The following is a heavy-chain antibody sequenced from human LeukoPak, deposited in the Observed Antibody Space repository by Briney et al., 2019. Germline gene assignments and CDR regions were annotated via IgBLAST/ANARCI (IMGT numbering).Heavy chain of an antibody. CDR1: GGTFSSYA. CDR3: ARGYTPWNYWFDP. J-gene: IGHJ5*02. CDR2: IIPILGIA. V-gene: IGHV1-69*04. Sequence: ASVKVSCKASGGTFSSYAISWVRQAPGQGLEWMGRIIPILGIANYAQKFQGRVTITADKSTSTAYMELSSLRSEDTAVYYCARGYTPWNYWFDPWGQGTLVTVSS. D-gene: IGHD1-7*01.